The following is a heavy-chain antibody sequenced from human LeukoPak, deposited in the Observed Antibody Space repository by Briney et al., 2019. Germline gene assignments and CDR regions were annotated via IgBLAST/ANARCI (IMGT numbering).Heavy chain of an antibody. Sequence: KPSETLSLTCAVYGGSFSGYYWSWIRQPPGKGLECIGEINHSGSTNYNPSLKSRVTISVDTSKNQFSLKLSSVTAADTAVYYCARGKNNYFAYWGQGTLVTVSS. CDR2: INHSGST. J-gene: IGHJ4*02. CDR3: ARGKNNYFAY. CDR1: GGSFSGYY. V-gene: IGHV4-34*01.